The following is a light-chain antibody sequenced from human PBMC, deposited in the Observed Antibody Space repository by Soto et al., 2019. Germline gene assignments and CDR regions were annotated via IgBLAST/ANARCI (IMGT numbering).Light chain of an antibody. V-gene: IGKV1-39*01. CDR2: AAS. CDR1: ESIARH. CDR3: QQSYSTLSSS. J-gene: IGKJ5*01. Sequence: DIQMTQSPSSLSASVGDRVTITCRASESIARHLSWYQQKPGKAPKLLIYAASSLQDGVPSRFRGGGSGTDFPLTISNLQPEDFATYYCQQSYSTLSSSFGQGTRLEIK.